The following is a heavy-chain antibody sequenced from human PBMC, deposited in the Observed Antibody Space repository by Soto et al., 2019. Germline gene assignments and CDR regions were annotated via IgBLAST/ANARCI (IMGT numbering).Heavy chain of an antibody. CDR1: GFTFSSFA. Sequence: GGSLRLSCAVSGFTFSSFAMSWVRQAPGKGLEWVSVISSSGGTTYYADSVKGRFTISRDNSKNTLYLQMNSLRAEDTAVYYCARDYSYACDYWGQGSLVTVSS. CDR3: ARDYSYACDY. D-gene: IGHD3-16*01. J-gene: IGHJ4*02. CDR2: ISSSGGTT. V-gene: IGHV3-23*01.